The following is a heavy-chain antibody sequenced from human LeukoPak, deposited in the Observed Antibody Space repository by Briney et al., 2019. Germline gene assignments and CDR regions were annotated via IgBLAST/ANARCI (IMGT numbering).Heavy chain of an antibody. CDR1: GFTFGRYA. Sequence: GGSLRLPCSASGFTFGRYAMHWVRQAPGKGLEYVSAISSNGGSTYYADSVKGRFTISRDNSRNTLHLQMSSLRVEDTAVYYCVKDSSSGSYFDYWGQGTLVTVSS. J-gene: IGHJ4*02. CDR3: VKDSSSGSYFDY. CDR2: ISSNGGST. D-gene: IGHD3-10*01. V-gene: IGHV3-64D*06.